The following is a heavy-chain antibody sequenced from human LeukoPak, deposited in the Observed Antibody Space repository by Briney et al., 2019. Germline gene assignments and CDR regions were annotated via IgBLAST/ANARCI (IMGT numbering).Heavy chain of an antibody. CDR1: GVTFSSYA. V-gene: IGHV3-23*01. Sequence: PGGSLRLSCVASGVTFSSYAMSWVRQAPGKGLEWVSDISGSGGSTYYADSVKGRFTISRDNSKNTLYLQMNSVRAENTGVYDCAKVFGIAGSQWGQGTLVTVSS. CDR3: AKVFGIAGSQ. CDR2: ISGSGGST. J-gene: IGHJ4*02. D-gene: IGHD1-20*01.